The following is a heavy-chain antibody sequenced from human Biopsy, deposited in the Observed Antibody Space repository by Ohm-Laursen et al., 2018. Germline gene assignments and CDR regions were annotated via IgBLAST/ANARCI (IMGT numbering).Heavy chain of an antibody. CDR1: GESFNGYY. D-gene: IGHD3-22*01. CDR2: INHSGRT. CDR3: VRGVDYYDPYHYYALDV. Sequence: LSLTCAVYGESFNGYYWSWFRQTPGKGLEWIGEINHSGRTNYNPSLKSRVTISVDTSKNQFSLKVRSVTAADTAVYYCVRGVDYYDPYHYYALDVWGQGTTVTVSS. J-gene: IGHJ6*02. V-gene: IGHV4-34*01.